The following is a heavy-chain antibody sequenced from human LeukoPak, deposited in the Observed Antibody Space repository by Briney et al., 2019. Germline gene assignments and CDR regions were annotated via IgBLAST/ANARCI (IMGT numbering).Heavy chain of an antibody. Sequence: SETLSLTCTVSGGSVSSTTYFWSWIRQPPGKGLEWIGYIYYSGSTNYNPSLKSRVTISVDTSKNQFSLKLSSVTAADTAVYYCARVSSGYYDVYDYWGQGTLVTVSS. D-gene: IGHD3-22*01. CDR1: GGSVSSTTYF. CDR3: ARVSSGYYDVYDY. V-gene: IGHV4-61*01. CDR2: IYYSGST. J-gene: IGHJ4*02.